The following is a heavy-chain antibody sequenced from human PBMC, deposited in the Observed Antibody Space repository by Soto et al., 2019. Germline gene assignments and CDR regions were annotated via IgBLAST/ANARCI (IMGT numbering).Heavy chain of an antibody. J-gene: IGHJ4*02. CDR1: GGSISSYY. V-gene: IGHV4-59*08. CDR2: IYYSGST. CDR3: ARSYYDILTGYYNFEY. Sequence: SETLSLTCTVSGGSISSYYWSWIRQPPGKGLEWIGYIYYSGSTNYNPSLKSRVTISVDTSKNQFSLKLSSVTAADTAVYYCARSYYDILTGYYNFEYWGQGTLVTVSS. D-gene: IGHD3-9*01.